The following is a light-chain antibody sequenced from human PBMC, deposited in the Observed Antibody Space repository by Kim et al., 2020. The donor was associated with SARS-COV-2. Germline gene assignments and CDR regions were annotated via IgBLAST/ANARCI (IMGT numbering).Light chain of an antibody. J-gene: IGLJ3*02. Sequence: SYELTQPLSVSVALGQTARITRGGNNIGSKNVHWYQQKPGQAPVLVIYRDSNRPSGIPERFSGSNSGNTATLTISRAQAGDEADYYCQVWDSSTWVFGGGTQLTVL. CDR3: QVWDSSTWV. V-gene: IGLV3-9*01. CDR1: NIGSKN. CDR2: RDS.